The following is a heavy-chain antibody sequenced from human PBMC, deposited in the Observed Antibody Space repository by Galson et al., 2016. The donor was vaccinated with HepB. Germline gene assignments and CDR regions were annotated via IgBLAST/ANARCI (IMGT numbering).Heavy chain of an antibody. J-gene: IGHJ4*02. D-gene: IGHD1-26*01. CDR1: GLTFDTYA. CDR3: AKDRSDVGLADIDY. Sequence: SLRLSCAASGLTFDTYAMNWLRQAPGKGPERLSYISSSGNLIYVTDSVKGRFTISRDNGKNLLYLQMNSLRAEDTAVYYCAKDRSDVGLADIDYWGQGTLVTVSS. V-gene: IGHV3-48*03. CDR2: ISSSGNLI.